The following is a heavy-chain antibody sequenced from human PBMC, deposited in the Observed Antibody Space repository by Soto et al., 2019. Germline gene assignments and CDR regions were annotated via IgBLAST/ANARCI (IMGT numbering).Heavy chain of an antibody. CDR2: IIPILGIA. Sequence: QAQLVQSGAEVKKSGSSVKVSCKASGGTVSSYTISWVRQAPGQGLEWMGRIIPILGIANYAQNFQGRVXIXAXXATSTAYMGLSSLRSEDTAVYYCARGYIRSYYFDCWGQGTLVTVSS. D-gene: IGHD5-18*01. CDR3: ARGYIRSYYFDC. J-gene: IGHJ4*02. CDR1: GGTVSSYT. V-gene: IGHV1-69*02.